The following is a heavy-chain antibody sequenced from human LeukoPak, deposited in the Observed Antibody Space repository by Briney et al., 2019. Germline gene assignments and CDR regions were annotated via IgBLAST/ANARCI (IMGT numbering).Heavy chain of an antibody. D-gene: IGHD2-15*01. V-gene: IGHV4-4*07. CDR2: FYSSVST. J-gene: IGHJ5*02. CDR1: GGSISSYY. CDR3: ARGYCSGITSCPFIWFDP. Sequence: SETLSLTCIVSGGSISSYYWNWIRQSAGKGLEWIGRFYSSVSTDFNPSLKRRVTMSVDTSKNQFSLKLSSVTAADTAVYYCARGYCSGITSCPFIWFDPWGQGALVTVSS.